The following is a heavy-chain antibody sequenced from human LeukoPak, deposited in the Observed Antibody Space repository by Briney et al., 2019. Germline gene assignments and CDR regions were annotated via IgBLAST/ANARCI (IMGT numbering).Heavy chain of an antibody. CDR1: GGSFSGYY. D-gene: IGHD3-3*01. Sequence: SETLSLTCAVYGGSFSGYYWSWIRQPPGKGLEWIGVINHSGSTNYNPSLKSRVTISVDTSKNQFSLKLSSVTAADTAVYYCARGFDFWSGYNFDYWGQGTLVTVSS. CDR3: ARGFDFWSGYNFDY. CDR2: INHSGST. J-gene: IGHJ4*02. V-gene: IGHV4-34*01.